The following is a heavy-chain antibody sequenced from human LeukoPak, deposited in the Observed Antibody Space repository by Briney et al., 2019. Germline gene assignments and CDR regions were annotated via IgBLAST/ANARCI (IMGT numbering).Heavy chain of an antibody. D-gene: IGHD3-3*01. J-gene: IGHJ4*02. Sequence: SVKVSCKASGGTFSSYAISWVRQAPGQGLEWMGRIIPIFGTANYAQKFQGRVTITTDESTSTAYMELSSLRSEDTAVYYCARAQYYDFWSGRPHSSYYFDYWGQGTLVTVSS. CDR1: GGTFSSYA. CDR2: IIPIFGTA. V-gene: IGHV1-69*05. CDR3: ARAQYYDFWSGRPHSSYYFDY.